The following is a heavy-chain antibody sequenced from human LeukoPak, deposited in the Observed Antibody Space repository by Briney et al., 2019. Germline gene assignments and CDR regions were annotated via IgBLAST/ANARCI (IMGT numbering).Heavy chain of an antibody. J-gene: IGHJ4*02. D-gene: IGHD3-22*01. Sequence: PGGSLRLSCAASGFTFSSYAMSWVRQAPGKGQEWVSAISGSGGSTYYADSVKGRFTISRDNSKNTLYLQMNSLRAEDTAVYYCAKMYHDSSGYPYYFDYWGQGTLVTVSS. V-gene: IGHV3-23*01. CDR2: ISGSGGST. CDR1: GFTFSSYA. CDR3: AKMYHDSSGYPYYFDY.